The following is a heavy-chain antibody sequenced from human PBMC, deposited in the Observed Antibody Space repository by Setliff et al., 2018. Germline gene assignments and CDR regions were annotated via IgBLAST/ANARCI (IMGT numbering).Heavy chain of an antibody. CDR2: VDHSGNT. J-gene: IGHJ4*02. V-gene: IGHV4-39*01. CDR1: GDSISRSTYY. Sequence: SETLSLTCTVSGDSISRSTYYWGWIRQSPGKGLDWIGTVDHSGNTFYNPSLKSRVPISVDTSKNHFSLKLTSVSAADTAIYYCARHFRSSKVQFLEYLTDYYFDSWGQGTLVTVSS. D-gene: IGHD3-3*01. CDR3: ARHFRSSKVQFLEYLTDYYFDS.